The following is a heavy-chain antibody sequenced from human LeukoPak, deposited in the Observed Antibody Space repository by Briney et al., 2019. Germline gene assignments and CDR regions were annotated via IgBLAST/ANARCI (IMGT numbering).Heavy chain of an antibody. V-gene: IGHV3-30*04. CDR3: ASDHGYPFDY. Sequence: GGSLRLSCAASGFTFSSYAMHWVRQAPGEGLEWVAVISYDGSNKYYADSVKGRFTISRDNSKNTLYLQMNSLRAEDTAVYYCASDHGYPFDYWGQGTLVTVSS. D-gene: IGHD5-24*01. CDR2: ISYDGSNK. CDR1: GFTFSSYA. J-gene: IGHJ4*02.